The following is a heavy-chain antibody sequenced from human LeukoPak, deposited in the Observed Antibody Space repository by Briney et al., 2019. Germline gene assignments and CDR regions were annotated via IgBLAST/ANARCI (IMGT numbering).Heavy chain of an antibody. CDR1: GYTFTGYY. CDR3: ATARGVGTTVDY. D-gene: IGHD2-8*01. V-gene: IGHV1-18*04. J-gene: IGHJ4*02. CDR2: ISAYNGNT. Sequence: VASVKVSCKASGYTFTGYYMHWVRQAPGQGLEWMGWISAYNGNTNYAQKLQGRVTMTTDTSTSTAYMELRSLRSDDTAVYYCATARGVGTTVDYWGQGTLVTVSS.